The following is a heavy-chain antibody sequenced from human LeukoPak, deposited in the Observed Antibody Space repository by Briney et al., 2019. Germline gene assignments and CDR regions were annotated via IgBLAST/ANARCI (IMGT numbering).Heavy chain of an antibody. CDR2: IYYSGST. Sequence: SETLSLTCTVSGGSISSGDYYWSWIRQPPGKGLEWIGYIYYSGSTYYNPSLKSRVTISVDTSKNQFSLKLSSVTAADTAVYYCARDRRLGLPSPNYYYYMDVWGKGTTVTVSS. CDR3: ARDRRLGLPSPNYYYYMDV. CDR1: GGSISSGDYY. D-gene: IGHD3-16*01. J-gene: IGHJ6*03. V-gene: IGHV4-30-4*08.